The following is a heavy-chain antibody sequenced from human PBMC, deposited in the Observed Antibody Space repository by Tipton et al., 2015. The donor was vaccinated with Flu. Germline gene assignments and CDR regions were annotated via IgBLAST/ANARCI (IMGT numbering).Heavy chain of an antibody. CDR2: INPNSGGT. CDR3: ARGRVLAVPSLDY. CDR1: GYTFTGYY. J-gene: IGHJ4*02. Sequence: QVQLVQSGAEVKKPGASVKVSCKASGYTFTGYYMHWVRQAPGQGLEWMGWINPNSGGTNYAQKFQGRVTMTRNTYISTAYMELSSLRSEDTAVYYCARGRVLAVPSLDYWGQGTLVTVSS. D-gene: IGHD6-19*01. V-gene: IGHV1-2*02.